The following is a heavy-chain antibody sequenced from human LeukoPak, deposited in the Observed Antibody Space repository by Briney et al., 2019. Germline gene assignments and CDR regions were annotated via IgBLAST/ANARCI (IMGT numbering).Heavy chain of an antibody. J-gene: IGHJ4*02. CDR2: FDPEDGET. D-gene: IGHD6-13*01. Sequence: ASVKVSCKVSGYTLTELSMHWVRQAPGEGLEWMGAFDPEDGETIYAQKFQGRVTMTEYTSTDTGYMELSSLRSEDTAVYYCATRIAAAGYYFDYWGQGTLVTVSS. V-gene: IGHV1-24*01. CDR1: GYTLTELS. CDR3: ATRIAAAGYYFDY.